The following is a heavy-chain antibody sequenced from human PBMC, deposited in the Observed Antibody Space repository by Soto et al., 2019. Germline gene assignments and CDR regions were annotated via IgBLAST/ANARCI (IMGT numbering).Heavy chain of an antibody. CDR1: GLTFSSYG. D-gene: IGHD3-22*01. V-gene: IGHV3-30*18. CDR3: AQDTYYHDSSGPDY. Sequence: GGSLRLSCAASGLTFSSYGMHWVSQAPGRGLEWVAGISYDGRNKYYVDSVKGRFTISRDNSKNTLDLQMNSLRVEDTAVFYCAQDTYYHDSSGPDYWGQGTLVTVSS. J-gene: IGHJ4*02. CDR2: ISYDGRNK.